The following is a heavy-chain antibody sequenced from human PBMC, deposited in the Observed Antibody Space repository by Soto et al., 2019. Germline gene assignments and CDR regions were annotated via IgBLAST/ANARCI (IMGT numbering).Heavy chain of an antibody. J-gene: IGHJ6*02. Sequence: QVQMVESGGGVVQPGRSLRLSCAASGFSFSTYGMHWVRQAPGKGLEWMAVISNDGSNKYYADSVKGRFTISRDNSKDRVCLQMNSLRGEDTAVYYCAKVVRADSTSSNFYYYSGMDVWGQGTTVTVSS. CDR3: AKVVRADSTSSNFYYYSGMDV. CDR1: GFSFSTYG. CDR2: ISNDGSNK. D-gene: IGHD6-6*01. V-gene: IGHV3-30*18.